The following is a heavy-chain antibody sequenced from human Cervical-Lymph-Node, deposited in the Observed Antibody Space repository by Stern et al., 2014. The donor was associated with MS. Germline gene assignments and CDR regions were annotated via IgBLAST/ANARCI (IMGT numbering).Heavy chain of an antibody. CDR2: IDYTGST. CDR1: GDSMSSYY. Sequence: QLQLQESGPGLVKPSETLSLTCTVSGDSMSSYYWSWIRQPPGKGLEWIGSIDYTGSTDYSPSLKSRVTISVDTSKNQFSLRLTSVTAADTAVYYCARLSSGWYAYWGQGTLVTVSS. J-gene: IGHJ4*02. V-gene: IGHV4-59*01. D-gene: IGHD6-19*01. CDR3: ARLSSGWYAY.